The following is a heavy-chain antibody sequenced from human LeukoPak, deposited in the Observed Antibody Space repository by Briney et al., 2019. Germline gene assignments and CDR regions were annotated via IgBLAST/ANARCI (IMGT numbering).Heavy chain of an antibody. CDR3: ARHPGRSNWFDT. D-gene: IGHD1-14*01. CDR1: GGSINSDAYY. Sequence: SETLSLTCTVFGGSINSDAYYWDWIRHSPGKGLEWIGNVHSSGSTYYTPSLRGRVTISVDTSRNQFSLRLSSVPAAHTAVYYCARHPGRSNWFDTWGQAILVTFSS. J-gene: IGHJ5*02. V-gene: IGHV4-39*01. CDR2: VHSSGST.